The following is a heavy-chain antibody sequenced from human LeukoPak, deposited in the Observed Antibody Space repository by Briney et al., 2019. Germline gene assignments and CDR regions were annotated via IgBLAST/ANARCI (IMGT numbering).Heavy chain of an antibody. D-gene: IGHD1-26*01. V-gene: IGHV1-8*01. Sequence: ASVKVSCKASGYTFTSYDINWVRQATGQGLEWMGWMNPNSGNTGYAQKLQGRVTMTTDTSTSTAYMELRSLRSDDTAVYYCARDPLVGATRRFDYWGQGTLVTVSS. CDR2: MNPNSGNT. CDR1: GYTFTSYD. CDR3: ARDPLVGATRRFDY. J-gene: IGHJ4*02.